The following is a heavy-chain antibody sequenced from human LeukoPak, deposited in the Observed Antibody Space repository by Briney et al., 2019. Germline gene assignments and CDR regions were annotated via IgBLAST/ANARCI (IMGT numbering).Heavy chain of an antibody. J-gene: IGHJ4*02. V-gene: IGHV4-59*01. CDR3: ARVKPSLGAWYYFDY. D-gene: IGHD1-26*01. CDR2: IYYSGST. Sequence: SETLSLTCTVSGGSISSYYWSWIRQPPGKGLEWIGYIYYSGSTNYNPSLKSRVTISVDTSKNQFALKLSSVTAADTAVYYCARVKPSLGAWYYFDYWGQGTLVTVSS. CDR1: GGSISSYY.